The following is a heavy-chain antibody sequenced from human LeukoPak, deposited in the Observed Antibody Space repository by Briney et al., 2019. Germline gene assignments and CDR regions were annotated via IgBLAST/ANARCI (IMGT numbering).Heavy chain of an antibody. D-gene: IGHD2-2*01. CDR1: GDSVSIDSVT. CDR3: ARRLTQYDCFDP. J-gene: IGHJ5*02. V-gene: IGHV6-1*01. CDR2: TYYRSTWYN. Sequence: SQTLSLTCAISGDSVSIDSVTWNWIRQSPSRGLEWLGRTYYRSTWYNDYAVSVRGRITVNPDTSKNQFSLHLNSVTPEDTAVYYCARRLTQYDCFDPWGQGILVTVSS.